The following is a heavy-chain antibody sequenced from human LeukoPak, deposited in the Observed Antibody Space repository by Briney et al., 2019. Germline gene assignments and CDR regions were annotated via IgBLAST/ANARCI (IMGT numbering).Heavy chain of an antibody. CDR3: ARHRILASSGWFRIDV. J-gene: IGHJ6*02. V-gene: IGHV1-46*01. CDR2: INPSGGST. D-gene: IGHD6-19*01. CDR1: GYTFTSYY. Sequence: ASVKVSCKASGYTFTSYYMHWVRQAPGQGLEWMGIINPSGGSTSYAQKFQGRVTMTRDTSTSTVYMELSSLRSEDTAVYYCARHRILASSGWFRIDVWGQGTTVTVSS.